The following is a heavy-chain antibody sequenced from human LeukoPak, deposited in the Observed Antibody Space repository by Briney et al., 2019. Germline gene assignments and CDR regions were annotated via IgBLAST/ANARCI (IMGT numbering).Heavy chain of an antibody. Sequence: KTSETLSLTCAVYGGSFSGYYWSWIRQPPGKGLEWIGEINHSGSTNYNPSLKSRVTISVDTSKNQFSLKLSSVTAADTAVYYCARGKYGYYGSGSYTQRYYYYMDVWGKGTTVTISS. CDR2: INHSGST. V-gene: IGHV4-34*01. D-gene: IGHD3-10*01. CDR1: GGSFSGYY. CDR3: ARGKYGYYGSGSYTQRYYYYMDV. J-gene: IGHJ6*03.